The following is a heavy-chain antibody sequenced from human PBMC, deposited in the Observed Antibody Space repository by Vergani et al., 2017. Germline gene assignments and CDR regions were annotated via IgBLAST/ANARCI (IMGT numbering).Heavy chain of an antibody. CDR2: IKSKTDGGTT. J-gene: IGHJ2*01. CDR1: GITFNYAW. D-gene: IGHD2-2*01. V-gene: IGHV3-15*01. CDR3: TTASIVIVPAATYWYFDL. Sequence: EVQLVESGGGLVKPGGSLRLSCAASGITFNYAWMIWVRQAPGKGLEWVGHIKSKTDGGTTDYAAPVKGRFNISRDDSKNTLYLQMNSLKTEDTAVYYCTTASIVIVPAATYWYFDLWGRGTLVTVSS.